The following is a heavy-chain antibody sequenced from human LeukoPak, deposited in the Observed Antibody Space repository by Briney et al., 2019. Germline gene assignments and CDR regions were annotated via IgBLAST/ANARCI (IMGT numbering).Heavy chain of an antibody. CDR1: GFSFSSNT. D-gene: IGHD2/OR15-2a*01. CDR2: ISNNGGRT. Sequence: GGSLRLSCAGSGFSFSSNTMSWVRQAPGRGLEWVSAISNNGGRTDYADSVKGRFTIPRDNSKSTLYLHMDSLRAEDTAVYYCARDEDTSALSEYWGQGTLVTVSS. V-gene: IGHV3-23*01. J-gene: IGHJ4*02. CDR3: ARDEDTSALSEY.